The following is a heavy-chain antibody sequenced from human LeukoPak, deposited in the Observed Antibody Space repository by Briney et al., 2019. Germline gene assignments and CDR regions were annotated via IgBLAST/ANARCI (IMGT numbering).Heavy chain of an antibody. CDR2: ISGSGGST. Sequence: GGSLRLSCAASGFTFSSYAMSWVRQAPGKGPEWVSAISGSGGSTYYADSVKGRFTISRDNSKNTLYLQMNSLRAEDTAVYYCAKVPRKGYGYDYWGQGTLVTVSS. D-gene: IGHD5-18*01. CDR1: GFTFSSYA. V-gene: IGHV3-23*01. CDR3: AKVPRKGYGYDY. J-gene: IGHJ4*02.